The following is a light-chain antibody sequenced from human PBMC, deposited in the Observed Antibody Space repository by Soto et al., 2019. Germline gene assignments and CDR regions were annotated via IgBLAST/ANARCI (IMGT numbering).Light chain of an antibody. Sequence: EIVLTQSPATLSLSPGERATLSCRASQSVSSYLAWYQQKPGQAPRLLIYDASNRATGIPARFSGGGSGTDFTLTISSLEPEDFAVYYCQHETFGQGTKVDIK. V-gene: IGKV3-11*01. CDR1: QSVSSY. CDR2: DAS. J-gene: IGKJ1*01. CDR3: QHET.